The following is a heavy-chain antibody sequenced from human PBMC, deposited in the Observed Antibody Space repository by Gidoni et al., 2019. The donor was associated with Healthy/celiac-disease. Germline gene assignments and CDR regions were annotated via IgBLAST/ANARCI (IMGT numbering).Heavy chain of an antibody. J-gene: IGHJ4*02. V-gene: IGHV1-3*01. CDR1: GYTFTSYA. CDR2: SNAGNGNT. CDR3: AREGGDYERFVHFDY. Sequence: QVQLVQSGAEVKKPGASVKVSCKASGYTFTSYAMHWVRQAPGQRLEWMGWSNAGNGNTKYSQKFQGRVTITRDTSASTAYMELSSLRSEDTAVYYCAREGGDYERFVHFDYWGQGTLVTVSS. D-gene: IGHD4-17*01.